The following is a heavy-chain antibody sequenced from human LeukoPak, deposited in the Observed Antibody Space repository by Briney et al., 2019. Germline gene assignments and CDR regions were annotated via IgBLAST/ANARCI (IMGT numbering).Heavy chain of an antibody. D-gene: IGHD3-22*01. Sequence: GGSLRLSRAASGFTFSNSEMIWVRQTPGKGLEWVSYIGTTGATIYYADSVKGRFTVSRDNAENSLYLQMNSLRAEDTAVYYCARQYGRSGYRTSWFDPWGQGTLVTVSS. V-gene: IGHV3-48*03. CDR1: GFTFSNSE. CDR2: IGTTGATI. J-gene: IGHJ5*02. CDR3: ARQYGRSGYRTSWFDP.